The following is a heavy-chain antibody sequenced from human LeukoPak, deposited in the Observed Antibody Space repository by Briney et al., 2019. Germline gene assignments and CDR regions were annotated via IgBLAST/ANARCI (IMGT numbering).Heavy chain of an antibody. J-gene: IGHJ4*02. Sequence: PGGSLRLSCAASGFTFSSYWMNWVRQAPGKGLEWVANIKQDGSEKYYVDSVKGRFTISSDNAKNSLYLQMNSLRAEDTAVYYCARGGYCSSTSCYVLDWGQGTLVTVSS. CDR1: GFTFSSYW. V-gene: IGHV3-7*01. CDR2: IKQDGSEK. D-gene: IGHD2-2*01. CDR3: ARGGYCSSTSCYVLD.